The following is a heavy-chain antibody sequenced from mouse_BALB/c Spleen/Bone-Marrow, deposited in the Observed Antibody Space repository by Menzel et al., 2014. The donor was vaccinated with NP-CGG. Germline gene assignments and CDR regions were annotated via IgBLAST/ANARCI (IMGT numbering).Heavy chain of an antibody. V-gene: IGHV1S56*01. CDR1: GKTFTSND. J-gene: IGHJ3*01. Sequence: VQLQQSGPELVKPGALVKNSGKASGKTFTSNDINWGKKRPGQGLEWIGWIYPGDGSTKYNEKFKGEATLTADKSSSTAYMQLSSLTSENSAVYFCARSGDSSGYGFAYWGQGTLVTVSA. D-gene: IGHD3-2*01. CDR2: IYPGDGST. CDR3: ARSGDSSGYGFAY.